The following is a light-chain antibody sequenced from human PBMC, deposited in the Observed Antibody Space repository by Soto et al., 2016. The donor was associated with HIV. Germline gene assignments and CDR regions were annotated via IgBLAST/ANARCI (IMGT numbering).Light chain of an antibody. CDR3: QVWDIDDDHSGV. V-gene: IGLV3-21*03. J-gene: IGLJ1*01. CDR2: DDT. CDR1: NIGKS. Sequence: SYELTQPPSVSVAPGKTASIMCGGTNIGKSKCIGTSRSQARPLVLVVYDDTDRPSGIPDRFSGFNSGDTATLIISTVEAGDEADYYCQVWDIDDDHSGVFGTGTRVTV.